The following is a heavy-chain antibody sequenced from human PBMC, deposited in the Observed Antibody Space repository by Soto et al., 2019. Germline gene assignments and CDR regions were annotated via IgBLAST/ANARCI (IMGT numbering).Heavy chain of an antibody. CDR2: IKQDGSEK. CDR3: ARGRDFWSGYYAFDI. J-gene: IGHJ3*02. CDR1: GFTFSSYW. V-gene: IGHV3-7*03. Sequence: LSLTCAASGFTFSSYWMSWVRQAPGKGLEWVANIKQDGSEKYYVDSVKGRFTISRDNAKNSLYLQMNSLRAEDTAVYYCARGRDFWSGYYAFDIWGQGTMVTVSS. D-gene: IGHD3-3*01.